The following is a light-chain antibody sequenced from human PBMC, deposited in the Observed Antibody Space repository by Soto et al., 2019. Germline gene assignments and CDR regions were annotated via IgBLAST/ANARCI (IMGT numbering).Light chain of an antibody. Sequence: EVVMTQSPATLSVSPVGRATLSCRASESLSSNLAWYQQKPGQAPRLLIYGASTRGTGIPARFSGSGSGTEFTLTISSLQSEDFAVYYCQQYSDWPPTFGRGTKVDIK. CDR1: ESLSSN. J-gene: IGKJ1*01. CDR3: QQYSDWPPT. CDR2: GAS. V-gene: IGKV3-15*01.